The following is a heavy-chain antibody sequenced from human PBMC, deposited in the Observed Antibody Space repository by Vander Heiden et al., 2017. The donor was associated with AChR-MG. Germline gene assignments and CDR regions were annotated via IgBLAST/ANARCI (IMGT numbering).Heavy chain of an antibody. D-gene: IGHD6-19*01. CDR2: ISSSSSTI. V-gene: IGHV3-48*02. J-gene: IGHJ4*02. Sequence: EVQLVESGGHLVQPGGSLRLPCAASGFPFTGYSMNWGRQAPGKGLEWVSYISSSSSTIHYADSVKGRFTISRDNAKNSLYLQMNSLRDEDTAVYYCARVPRIAVAGTSFDYWGQGTLVTVSS. CDR3: ARVPRIAVAGTSFDY. CDR1: GFPFTGYS.